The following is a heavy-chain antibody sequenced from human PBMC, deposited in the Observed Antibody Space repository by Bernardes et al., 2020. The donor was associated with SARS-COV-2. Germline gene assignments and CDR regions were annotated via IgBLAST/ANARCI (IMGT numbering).Heavy chain of an antibody. CDR3: ARSLGTTSSRQNDS. D-gene: IGHD3-16*01. V-gene: IGHV3-74*01. CDR2: INTDGSTT. Sequence: GGSLRLSCAASGFTFSSYWMHWVRQAPGKGLMWVSRINTDGSTTNYADSVKGRFTISRDNAKNTLYLQMNSLRGEDTAVYYCARSLGTTSSRQNDSWGQGTLVTVSS. CDR1: GFTFSSYW. J-gene: IGHJ4*02.